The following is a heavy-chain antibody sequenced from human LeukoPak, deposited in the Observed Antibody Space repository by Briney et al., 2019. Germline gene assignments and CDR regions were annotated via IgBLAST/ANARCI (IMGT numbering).Heavy chain of an antibody. Sequence: GGSLRLSCADSGFTLSSYWMSWVRQAPGKGLEWVANINQDGSEKNYVDSVKGRFTISRDKAKNSLYLEMNSLRVEDTAMYYCTREEGPWGQGTLVTVSS. CDR3: TREEGP. V-gene: IGHV3-7*01. CDR1: GFTLSSYW. CDR2: INQDGSEK. J-gene: IGHJ5*02.